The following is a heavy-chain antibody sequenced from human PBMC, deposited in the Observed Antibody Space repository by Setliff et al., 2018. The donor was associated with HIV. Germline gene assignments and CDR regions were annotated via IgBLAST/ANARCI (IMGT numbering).Heavy chain of an antibody. D-gene: IGHD3-10*01. CDR3: ARDATMVRGVEYFDY. J-gene: IGHJ4*02. CDR2: INPSSGST. CDR1: GYTFTSYY. Sequence: GASVKVSCKASGYTFTSYYMHWVRQAPGQGLEWMGIINPSSGSTTYAQKFQGRVTMTRDTSTSTVYMELSSLRSEDTAVYFCARDATMVRGVEYFDYWGQGTLVTVSS. V-gene: IGHV1-46*01.